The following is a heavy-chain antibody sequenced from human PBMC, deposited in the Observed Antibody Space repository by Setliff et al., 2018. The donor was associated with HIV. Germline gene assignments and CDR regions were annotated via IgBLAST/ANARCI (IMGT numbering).Heavy chain of an antibody. V-gene: IGHV4-4*08. CDR3: ARGSGTFYDVLTFGP. CDR2: IYTSGST. CDR1: NYSITSNYY. J-gene: IGHJ4*02. D-gene: IGHD3-9*01. Sequence: SETLSLTCIVSNYSITSNYYWAWIRQPPGQGLEWIGHIYTSGSTNFNPSLKSRVTISMDMSKNQFSLKLTSLTAADTAVYYCARGSGTFYDVLTFGPWGQGTLVTVPQ.